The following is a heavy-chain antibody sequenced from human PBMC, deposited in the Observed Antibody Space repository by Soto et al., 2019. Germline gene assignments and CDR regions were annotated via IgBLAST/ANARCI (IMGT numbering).Heavy chain of an antibody. J-gene: IGHJ5*02. CDR3: ASSALRIAAAGRWFDP. CDR1: GYTFTSYD. D-gene: IGHD6-13*01. Sequence: ASVQVSCKASGYTFTSYDINWVRQATGQGLEWMGWMNPNSGNTGYAQKFQGRVTMTRNTSISTAYMELSSLRSEDTAVYYCASSALRIAAAGRWFDPWGQGTLVTVSS. CDR2: MNPNSGNT. V-gene: IGHV1-8*01.